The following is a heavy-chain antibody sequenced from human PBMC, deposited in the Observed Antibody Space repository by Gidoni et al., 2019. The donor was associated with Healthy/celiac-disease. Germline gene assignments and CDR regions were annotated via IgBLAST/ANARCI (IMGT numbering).Heavy chain of an antibody. CDR3: AMLYSGYDPLDY. CDR1: GGSRSSFY. D-gene: IGHD5-12*01. J-gene: IGHJ4*02. V-gene: IGHV4-59*13. Sequence: QVQLQESGPGLVTPWETRSLTCTVSGGSRSSFYWSGIRQPAGKGLEWIGYSYYSGSTNYNPSLKTRVTVSVYTSKNQFSLKLSSVTVADTAVYYCAMLYSGYDPLDYWGQGTLVTVSS. CDR2: SYYSGST.